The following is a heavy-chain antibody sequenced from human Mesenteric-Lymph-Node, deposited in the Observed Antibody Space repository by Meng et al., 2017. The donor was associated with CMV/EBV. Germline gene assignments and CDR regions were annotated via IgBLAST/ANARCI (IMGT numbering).Heavy chain of an antibody. CDR1: GGSFTTHY. CDR2: INYGGNT. Sequence: SETLSLTCAVYGGSFTTHYWTWIRQSPGKGLDWIGEINYGGNTDYNPSLQSRVTISVDTSKNQFSLKVTSVTAADTAVYYCARGTYQLLWDWFDPWGQGTLVTVSS. CDR3: ARGTYQLLWDWFDP. J-gene: IGHJ5*02. V-gene: IGHV4-34*01. D-gene: IGHD2-2*01.